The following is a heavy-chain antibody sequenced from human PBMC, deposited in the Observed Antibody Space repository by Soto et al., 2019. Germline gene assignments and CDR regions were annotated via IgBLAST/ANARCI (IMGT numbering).Heavy chain of an antibody. V-gene: IGHV4-38-2*01. D-gene: IGHD4-17*01. CDR3: ASLPVTHESDY. J-gene: IGHJ4*02. CDR2: IYQSGST. CDR1: GHSISSAYN. Sequence: PSETLSLTCAVSGHSISSAYNWGWFRQPPGKGLEWLGTIYQSGSTYYNPSLKSRVTISVDTSKNQFSLKLRSVTAADTAVYFCASLPVTHESDYWGQGTLVTVSS.